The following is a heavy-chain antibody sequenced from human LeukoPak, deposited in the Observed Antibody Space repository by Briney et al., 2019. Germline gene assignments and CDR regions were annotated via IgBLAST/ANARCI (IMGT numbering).Heavy chain of an antibody. V-gene: IGHV3-23*01. CDR3: ARGFITMVRGVIMNAFDI. D-gene: IGHD3-10*01. J-gene: IGHJ3*02. CDR1: GFTFSSYA. CDR2: ISGSGGST. Sequence: GGSLRLSCAASGFTFSSYAMSWVRQAPGKGLEWVSAISGSGGSTYYADSVKGRYTISRDNSKNTLYLQMNSLRSDDTAVYYCARGFITMVRGVIMNAFDIWGQGTMVTVSS.